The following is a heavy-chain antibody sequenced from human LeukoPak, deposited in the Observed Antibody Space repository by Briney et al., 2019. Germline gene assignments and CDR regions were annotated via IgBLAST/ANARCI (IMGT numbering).Heavy chain of an antibody. D-gene: IGHD3-10*01. CDR1: GGSISSSSYY. V-gene: IGHV4-39*07. J-gene: IGHJ6*03. CDR3: ARDDYYGSGNMDV. Sequence: SETLSLTCTVSGGSISSSSYYWGWIRQPPGKGLEWIGSIYYSGSTYYNPSLKSRVTISVDTSKNQFSLKLSSVTAADTAVYYCARDDYYGSGNMDVWGKGTTVTVSS. CDR2: IYYSGST.